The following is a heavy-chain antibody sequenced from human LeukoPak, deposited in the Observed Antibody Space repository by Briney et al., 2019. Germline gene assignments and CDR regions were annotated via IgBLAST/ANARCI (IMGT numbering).Heavy chain of an antibody. J-gene: IGHJ4*02. D-gene: IGHD4-17*01. V-gene: IGHV4-34*01. CDR1: GGSFSGYY. CDR2: INHSGST. Sequence: NPSETLSLTCAVYGGSFSGYYWSWIRQPPGKGLEWIGEINHSGSTNYNPSLKSRVTISVDTSKNQFSLKLSSVTAADTAVYYCARRSDADYGDYLLGSHLGTGSSGTVDYWGQGTLVTVSS. CDR3: ARRSDADYGDYLLGSHLGTGSSGTVDY.